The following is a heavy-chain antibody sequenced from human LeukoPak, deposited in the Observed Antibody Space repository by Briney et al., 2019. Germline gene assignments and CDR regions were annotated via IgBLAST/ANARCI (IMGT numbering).Heavy chain of an antibody. CDR2: INGSGGST. D-gene: IGHD6-19*01. J-gene: IGHJ4*02. V-gene: IGHV3-23*01. CDR1: GFTFSSYA. CDR3: ARGWYSFDY. Sequence: GGSLRLSCAASGFTFSSYAMSWVRQAPGKGLEWVSAINGSGGSTYYADSVKGRFTISRDSSKNTLYLQMNSLRAEDTAVYHCARGWYSFDYWGQGTLVTVSS.